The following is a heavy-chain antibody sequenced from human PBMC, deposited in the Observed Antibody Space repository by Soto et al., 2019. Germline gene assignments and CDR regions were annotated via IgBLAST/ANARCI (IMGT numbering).Heavy chain of an antibody. CDR2: MNPNSGNT. CDR3: ERKGTYDSSGYWYYFSCGMDV. V-gene: IGHV1-8*01. D-gene: IGHD3-22*01. Sequence: ASVKVSCKDSGYTFTSYDINWVRQATGQGLAWMGWMNPNSGNTGYAQKFQGRVTMTRNTSISTAYMELSSLRSEDTAVYYCERKGTYDSSGYWYYFSCGMDVWGQGTTVTVSS. CDR1: GYTFTSYD. J-gene: IGHJ6*02.